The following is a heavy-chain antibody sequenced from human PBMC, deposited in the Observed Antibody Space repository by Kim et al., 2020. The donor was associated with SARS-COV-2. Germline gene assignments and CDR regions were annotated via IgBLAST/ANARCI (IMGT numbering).Heavy chain of an antibody. CDR1: GFTFSSYW. J-gene: IGHJ6*02. V-gene: IGHV3-74*01. CDR3: ARAGAAVYYGLGSYYYYGMDV. Sequence: GGSLRLSCAASGFTFSSYWMHWVRQAPGKGLEWVSRINSDGSSTCYADSVKGRFTISRDNAKNTLYLQMNSLRAEDTAVYYCARAGAAVYYGLGSYYYYGMDVVGQGATVTVSS. CDR2: INSDGSST. D-gene: IGHD3-10*01.